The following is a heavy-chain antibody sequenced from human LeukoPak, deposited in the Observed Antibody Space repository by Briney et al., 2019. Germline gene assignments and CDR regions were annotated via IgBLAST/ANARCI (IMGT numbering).Heavy chain of an antibody. V-gene: IGHV3-23*01. D-gene: IGHD6-13*01. Sequence: GRSLRLSCAASGFTFSTYGMHWIRQAPGKGLEWVSVISGRGDSTYYADSVKGRFTISRDNSKSTVYLQMNSLRAEDTAVYYCARETGYFDSWGQGTLVTVSS. CDR3: ARETGYFDS. J-gene: IGHJ4*02. CDR2: ISGRGDST. CDR1: GFTFSTYG.